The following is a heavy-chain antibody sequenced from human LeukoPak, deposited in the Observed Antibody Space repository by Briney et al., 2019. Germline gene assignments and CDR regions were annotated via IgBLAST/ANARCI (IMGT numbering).Heavy chain of an antibody. CDR2: INHSGST. J-gene: IGHJ6*02. CDR3: AAVRYSYGLYYYYGTDV. CDR1: GGSFSGYY. V-gene: IGHV4-34*01. D-gene: IGHD5-18*01. Sequence: PSETLSLTCAVYGGSFSGYYWSWIRQPPGKGLEWIGEINHSGSTNYNPSLKSRVTISVDTSKNQFSLKLSSVTAADTAVYYCAAVRYSYGLYYYYGTDVWGQGTTVTVSS.